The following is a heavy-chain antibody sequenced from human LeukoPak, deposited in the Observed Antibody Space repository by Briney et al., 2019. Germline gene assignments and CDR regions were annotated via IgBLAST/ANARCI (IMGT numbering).Heavy chain of an antibody. CDR3: ATDVITMIVVVTDY. V-gene: IGHV1-2*02. Sequence: ASVKVSCKASGYTFTGYYMHWVRQAPGQGLEWMGWINPNSGGTNYAQKFQDRVTMTRDTSISTAYMELSRLRSDDTAVYYCATDVITMIVVVTDYWGQGTLVTVSS. D-gene: IGHD3-22*01. CDR2: INPNSGGT. CDR1: GYTFTGYY. J-gene: IGHJ4*02.